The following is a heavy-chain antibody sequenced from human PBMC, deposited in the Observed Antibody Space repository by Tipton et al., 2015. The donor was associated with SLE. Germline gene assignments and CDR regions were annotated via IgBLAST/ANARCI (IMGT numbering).Heavy chain of an antibody. V-gene: IGHV3-48*01. CDR3: ARGDRYDAFDI. D-gene: IGHD3-16*02. CDR1: GFTFSSYS. Sequence: SLRLSCAASGFTFSSYSMNWVRQAPGKGLEWVSYISSSSSTIYYADSVKGRFTISRDNAKNSLYLQMNSLRAEDTAVYYCARGDRYDAFDIWGQGTMVTASS. CDR2: ISSSSSTI. J-gene: IGHJ3*02.